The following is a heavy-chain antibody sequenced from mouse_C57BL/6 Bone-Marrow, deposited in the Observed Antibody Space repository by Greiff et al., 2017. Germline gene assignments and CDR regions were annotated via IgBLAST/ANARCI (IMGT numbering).Heavy chain of an antibody. Sequence: QVQLQQSGAELMKPGASVKLSCKATGYTFTGYWIEWVKQRPGHGLEWIGEILPGSGSTNYNQKFKGKATFTADTSSNTAYMQLSSLTTEYSAIYYSARDYYGPYAMDYWGQGTSVTGSS. CDR1: GYTFTGYW. CDR3: ARDYYGPYAMDY. D-gene: IGHD1-1*01. CDR2: ILPGSGST. V-gene: IGHV1-9*01. J-gene: IGHJ4*01.